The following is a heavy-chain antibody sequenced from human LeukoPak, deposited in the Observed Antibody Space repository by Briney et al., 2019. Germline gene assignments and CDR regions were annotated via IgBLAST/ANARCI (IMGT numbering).Heavy chain of an antibody. CDR2: INPNSGGT. D-gene: IGHD1-1*01. Sequence: ASVKVSCKASGYSFTGYYMHWVRQAPGQGLEWMGWINPNSGGTDYVQKFQGGVTLTRDTAISTAYMELSRLRSDDTAVYYCARKLENLVCFDLWGRGTQVTVSS. J-gene: IGHJ2*01. V-gene: IGHV1-2*02. CDR1: GYSFTGYY. CDR3: ARKLENLVCFDL.